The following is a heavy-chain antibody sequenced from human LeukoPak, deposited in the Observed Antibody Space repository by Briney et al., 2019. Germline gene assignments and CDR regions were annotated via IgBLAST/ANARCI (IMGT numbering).Heavy chain of an antibody. Sequence: SETRSLTCTVSGDSISSYYWSWIRQPPGKGLEWIGYVSSRGDTNYNPSLKSRVTISRDTSKNQVSLNLNSITAADTAVYSCARGPRYFDTSGYYFDCWGQGLLVTVSS. V-gene: IGHV4-59*01. CDR3: ARGPRYFDTSGYYFDC. D-gene: IGHD3-22*01. J-gene: IGHJ4*02. CDR2: VSSRGDT. CDR1: GDSISSYY.